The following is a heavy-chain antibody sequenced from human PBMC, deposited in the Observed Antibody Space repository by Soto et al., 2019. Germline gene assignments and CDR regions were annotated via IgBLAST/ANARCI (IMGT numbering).Heavy chain of an antibody. V-gene: IGHV3-74*01. CDR3: ARGDKGGFDL. CDR2: IHSDGSST. J-gene: IGHJ3*01. CDR1: GFTFNYYW. Sequence: EVQLVESEGGLVQRGGSLRLSCAASGFTFNYYWMHWVRQAPGQGLVWVSHIHSDGSSTTYADSVKGRFTISRDNAKNTLYRQMNSLSAEDTAVYYCARGDKGGFDLWGQGTTVTVSS. D-gene: IGHD2-21*02.